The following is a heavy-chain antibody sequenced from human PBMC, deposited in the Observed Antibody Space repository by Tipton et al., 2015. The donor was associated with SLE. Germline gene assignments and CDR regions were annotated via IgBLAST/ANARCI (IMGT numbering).Heavy chain of an antibody. CDR2: MNPNSGNT. CDR3: ARGLGAVAGRGNWFDP. J-gene: IGHJ5*02. D-gene: IGHD6-19*01. Sequence: QLVQSGAEVKKPGASVKVSCKASGYTFTSYDINWVRQATGQGLEWMGWMNPNSGNTGYSQRFQGRVTMTRNNSINTAYMELNTLTSDDTAVYYCARGLGAVAGRGNWFDPWGQGTPVTVSS. CDR1: GYTFTSYD. V-gene: IGHV1-8*01.